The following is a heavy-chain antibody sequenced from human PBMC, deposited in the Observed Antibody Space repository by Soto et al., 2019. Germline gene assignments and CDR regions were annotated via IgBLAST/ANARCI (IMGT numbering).Heavy chain of an antibody. D-gene: IGHD2-15*01. J-gene: IGHJ4*02. CDR2: IGRSVTST. Sequence: EVQLVQSGGGLVQPGGSLRLSCAVSGFTFSSYEMNWLRQAPGKGLEWVSYIGRSVTSTSYADSVRGRFTVSRDNAKNSLFLQMNSLRAEDTAMYHCASGQQDSLGYWGQGTLVTVSS. CDR1: GFTFSSYE. V-gene: IGHV3-48*03. CDR3: ASGQQDSLGY.